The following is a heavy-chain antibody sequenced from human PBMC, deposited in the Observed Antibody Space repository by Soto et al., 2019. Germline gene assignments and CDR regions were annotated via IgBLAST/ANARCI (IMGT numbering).Heavy chain of an antibody. J-gene: IGHJ4*02. D-gene: IGHD1-7*01. V-gene: IGHV3-64*01. CDR2: ISSNGGTT. CDR1: GFTFSSYD. Sequence: EVQLVESGGGMVKPGGSLRLSCVASGFTFSSYDMHWVRQAPGKGLEYVSSISSNGGTTYYGNSVKGRFTISRDNSKNTLYLQMGSLRAEDMAVYYCVRRVSGNYDYWGQGTLVTVSS. CDR3: VRRVSGNYDY.